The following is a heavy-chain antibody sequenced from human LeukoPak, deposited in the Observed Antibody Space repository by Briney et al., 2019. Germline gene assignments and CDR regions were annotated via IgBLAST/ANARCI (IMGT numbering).Heavy chain of an antibody. V-gene: IGHV4-39*01. Sequence: PSETLSLTCTVSGGSISSSSYYWGWIRQPPGKGLEWIGSIYYSGSTYYNPSLKSRVTISVDTSKNLFSLKLSSVTAADTAVYYCARHDPRAILGHITGFDPWGQGTLVTVSS. D-gene: IGHD1-20*01. CDR1: GGSISSSSYY. CDR2: IYYSGST. CDR3: ARHDPRAILGHITGFDP. J-gene: IGHJ5*02.